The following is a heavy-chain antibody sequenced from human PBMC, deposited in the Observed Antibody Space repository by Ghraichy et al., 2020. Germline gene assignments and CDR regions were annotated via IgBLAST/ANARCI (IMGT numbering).Heavy chain of an antibody. J-gene: IGHJ5*02. CDR2: IYYSGST. D-gene: IGHD2-2*02. CDR1: GGSISSYY. V-gene: IGHV4-59*01. CDR3: ARYCSSTSCYRAPSSIRGRDNWFDP. Sequence: SETLSLTCTVSGGSISSYYWSWIRQPPGKGLEWIGYIYYSGSTNYNPSLKSQVTISVDTSKNQFSLKLSSVTAADTAVYYCARYCSSTSCYRAPSSIRGRDNWFDPWGQGTLVTVSS.